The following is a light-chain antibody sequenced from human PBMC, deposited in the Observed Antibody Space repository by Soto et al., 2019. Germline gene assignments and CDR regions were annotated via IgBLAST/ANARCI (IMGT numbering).Light chain of an antibody. J-gene: IGKJ1*01. V-gene: IGKV1-5*02. CDR1: QSISDW. Sequence: DIQMTQSPSTLSASVGDRVTILCRASQSISDWLAWHQQKPGKAPKLLIYDGSFLETGVPSRFNGSGSGTEFTLTISSLQPDDFATYYCQHYQTYPRTFGQGTKV. CDR2: DGS. CDR3: QHYQTYPRT.